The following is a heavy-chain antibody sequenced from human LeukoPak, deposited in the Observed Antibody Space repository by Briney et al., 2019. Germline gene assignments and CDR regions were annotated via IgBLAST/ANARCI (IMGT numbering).Heavy chain of an antibody. CDR1: GDSMNNYY. D-gene: IGHD1-1*01. CDR3: ARRTAKTPNYFDY. CDR2: IYYSGNT. Sequence: SETLSLTCTVSGDSMNNYYWTWIRQPPGKGLDWIGYIYYSGNTNYNPSLKSRVTISLDTSKNQFSLKLTSVTAVDTAMYYCARRTAKTPNYFDYWGQGALVTVSA. J-gene: IGHJ4*02. V-gene: IGHV4-59*08.